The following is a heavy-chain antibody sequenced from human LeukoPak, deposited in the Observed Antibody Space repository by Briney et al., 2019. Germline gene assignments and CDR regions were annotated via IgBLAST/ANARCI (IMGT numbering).Heavy chain of an antibody. CDR1: GFTFSNYW. J-gene: IGHJ4*02. CDR3: ARRPFGADY. CDR2: IKEDGTEK. Sequence: GGSLRLSCAASGFTFSNYWMGWVRQPPGKGLQWVANIKEDGTEKYYVDSVKGRFTISRDNAKNSVYLQMNSLRVEDTAVYYCARRPFGADYWGQGTLVTVSS. V-gene: IGHV3-7*01. D-gene: IGHD3-10*01.